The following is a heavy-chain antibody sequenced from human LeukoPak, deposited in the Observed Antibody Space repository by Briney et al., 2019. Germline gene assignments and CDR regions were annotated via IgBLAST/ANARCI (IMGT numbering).Heavy chain of an antibody. CDR2: IIPILGIA. V-gene: IGHV1-69*04. CDR1: GGTFSSYA. CDR3: ARVSYPWNYFDY. J-gene: IGHJ4*02. D-gene: IGHD2-2*01. Sequence: SVKVSCKASGGTFSSYAISWVRQAPGQGLEWMGRIIPILGIANYAQKFQGRVTITADKSTSTAYMELSSLRSEDTAVYYCARVSYPWNYFDYWGQGTLVTVSS.